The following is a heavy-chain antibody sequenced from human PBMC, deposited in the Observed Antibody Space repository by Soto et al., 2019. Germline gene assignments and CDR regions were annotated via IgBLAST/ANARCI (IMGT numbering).Heavy chain of an antibody. Sequence: EVQLVESGGGLVQPGGSLKLSCAASGFTFSDSAMHWVRQASGRGLEWVGRIRSKPNNYATTYAASVKGRFTISRDDSKNTAYLQMNSLKTEDTAVYYCTRFSRPQLWLFDYWGQGTLVTVSS. J-gene: IGHJ4*02. V-gene: IGHV3-73*01. CDR2: IRSKPNNYAT. D-gene: IGHD5-18*01. CDR3: TRFSRPQLWLFDY. CDR1: GFTFSDSA.